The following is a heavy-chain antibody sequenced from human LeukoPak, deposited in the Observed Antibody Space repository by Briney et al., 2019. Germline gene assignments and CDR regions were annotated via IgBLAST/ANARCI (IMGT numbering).Heavy chain of an antibody. CDR1: GFTVSSDF. D-gene: IGHD3-3*01. V-gene: IGHV3-53*01. CDR2: IHSGGDT. J-gene: IGHJ4*02. CDR3: AKDKITIFGVVIPATFDY. Sequence: GGSLRLSCAASGFTVSSDFMGWVRQPPGKGLEWVSIIHSGGDTYYADSVKGRFTISRDNSKNTLYLQMNSLRAEDTAVYYCAKDKITIFGVVIPATFDYWGQGTLVTVSS.